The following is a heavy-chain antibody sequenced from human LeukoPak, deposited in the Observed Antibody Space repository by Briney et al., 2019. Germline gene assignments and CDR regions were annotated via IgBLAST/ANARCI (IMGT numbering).Heavy chain of an antibody. V-gene: IGHV4-61*01. D-gene: IGHD5-18*01. CDR2: ISYSGSA. Sequence: SETLSLTCTVSGGSVSSVTYYWSWIRQPPGKGLEWIGYISYSGSANYNPSLKSRVSMSVDSSKNQFSLNLSSVTAADTAVYYCAREGDNTAMDYWGQGTLVTVSS. CDR1: GGSVSSVTYY. J-gene: IGHJ4*02. CDR3: AREGDNTAMDY.